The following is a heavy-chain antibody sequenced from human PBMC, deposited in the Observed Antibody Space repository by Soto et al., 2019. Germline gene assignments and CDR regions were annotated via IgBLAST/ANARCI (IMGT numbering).Heavy chain of an antibody. CDR3: ARERCSGGSCYSDPPDY. J-gene: IGHJ4*02. D-gene: IGHD2-15*01. V-gene: IGHV3-33*01. CDR1: GFTFSSYG. CDR2: IWYDGSNK. Sequence: QVQLVESGGGVVQPGRSRRLSCAASGFTFSSYGMHWVRQAPGMGLEWVAVIWYDGSNKYYADSVKGRFTISRDNSKNTLYLQMNSLRAEDTAVYYCARERCSGGSCYSDPPDYWGQGTLVTVSS.